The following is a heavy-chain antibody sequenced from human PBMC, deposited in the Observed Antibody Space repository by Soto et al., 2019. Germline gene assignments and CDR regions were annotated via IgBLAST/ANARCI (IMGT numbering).Heavy chain of an antibody. CDR1: EGSISSHY. CDR3: ARAFGSSGSYRYFDL. Sequence: SETLSLTCTVSEGSISSHYWSWIRQPPGKGLEWIGYIYDSASTNYNPSLKSRVTISVDTSKNQFSLRLSSVTAADTAVYYCARAFGSSGSYRYFDLWGRGTLVTVSS. D-gene: IGHD3-10*01. V-gene: IGHV4-59*11. J-gene: IGHJ2*01. CDR2: IYDSAST.